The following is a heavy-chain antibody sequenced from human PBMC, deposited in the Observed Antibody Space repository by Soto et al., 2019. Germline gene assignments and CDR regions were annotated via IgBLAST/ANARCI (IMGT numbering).Heavy chain of an antibody. CDR3: ATWSSVTSPVWWYFDL. CDR1: GGSINSGDYY. D-gene: IGHD4-17*01. CDR2: IYYSGST. V-gene: IGHV4-31*03. J-gene: IGHJ2*01. Sequence: QVQLQESGPGLVKPSQTLSLTCTVSGGSINSGDYYWSWIRQHPGKGLEWIGYIYYSGSTYYNPSLKSRVTISVDTSKNPFSLRLSSVTAADTAVYYGATWSSVTSPVWWYFDLWGRGTLVTVSS.